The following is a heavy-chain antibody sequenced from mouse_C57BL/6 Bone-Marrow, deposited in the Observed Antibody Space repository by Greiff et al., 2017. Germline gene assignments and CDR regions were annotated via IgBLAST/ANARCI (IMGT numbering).Heavy chain of an antibody. Sequence: EVQLQQSGPELVKPGASVKLSCKASGYSFTDYTLHWVKQSNGKSLEWIGVINPNYVTTSYNQNFKGKATLTVDQSSSTAHMQLNSLTSEDSAVYYCARGYDYDYARDYWGQGTAVTVSS. V-gene: IGHV1-39*01. CDR3: ARGYDYDYARDY. CDR1: GYSFTDYT. J-gene: IGHJ4*01. D-gene: IGHD2-4*01. CDR2: INPNYVTT.